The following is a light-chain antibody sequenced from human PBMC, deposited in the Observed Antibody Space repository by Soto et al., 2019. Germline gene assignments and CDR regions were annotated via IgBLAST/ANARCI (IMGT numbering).Light chain of an antibody. CDR1: SGHSSYA. CDR3: QTGGTGSHAV. J-gene: IGLJ7*01. V-gene: IGLV4-69*01. CDR2: LNSDGSH. Sequence: QLVLTQSPSASASLGASVKLTCTLSSGHSSYAIAWHQQQPEKGPRYLMKLNSDGSHSKGDGIPDRFSGSSSGAERYLTISSLQSEDEADYYCQTGGTGSHAVFGGGTQLTVL.